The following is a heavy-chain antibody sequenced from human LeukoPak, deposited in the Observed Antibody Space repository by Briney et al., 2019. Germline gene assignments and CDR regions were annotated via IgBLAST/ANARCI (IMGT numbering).Heavy chain of an antibody. D-gene: IGHD2-2*01. J-gene: IGHJ4*02. Sequence: PSETLSLTCTVSGGSISSSSYYWGWIRQPPGKGLEWIGCIYYSGSTYYNPSLKSRVTISVDTSKNQFSLKLSSVTAADTAVYYCARQGPMLWPYFDYGGQETLVTVSS. CDR2: IYYSGST. CDR3: ARQGPMLWPYFDY. V-gene: IGHV4-39*01. CDR1: GGSISSSSYY.